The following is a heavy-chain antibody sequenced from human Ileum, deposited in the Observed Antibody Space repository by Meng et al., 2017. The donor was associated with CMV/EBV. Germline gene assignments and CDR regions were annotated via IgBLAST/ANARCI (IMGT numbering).Heavy chain of an antibody. V-gene: IGHV4-4*07. CDR1: GVSTNNYY. CDR2: VHCTGGI. Sequence: ASGPSLVNPSKTLPLCCNVSGVSTNNYYWPWLRQSAVKGLEFIGRVHCTGGIDYNPSLMSRVTMSVDTSRNQLSLNVKSVTAADTAVYYCARAAARGVPVDYWGQGILVTVSS. D-gene: IGHD3-10*01. J-gene: IGHJ4*02. CDR3: ARAAARGVPVDY.